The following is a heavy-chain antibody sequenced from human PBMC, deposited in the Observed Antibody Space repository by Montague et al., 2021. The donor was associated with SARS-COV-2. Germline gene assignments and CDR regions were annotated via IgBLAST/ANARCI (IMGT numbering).Heavy chain of an antibody. CDR2: INHSGDS. Sequence: SETLSLTCAVYNGSFTGYFWSWVRQPPGKGLEWIGEINHSGDSNYSPSLKSRVSISLDMSTNQFSLELTSVIAADTAVYFCARSVVSESFYGSGSFLDSWGQGTLVTVSS. V-gene: IGHV4-34*01. J-gene: IGHJ4*02. CDR3: ARSVVSESFYGSGSFLDS. CDR1: NGSFTGYF. D-gene: IGHD3-10*01.